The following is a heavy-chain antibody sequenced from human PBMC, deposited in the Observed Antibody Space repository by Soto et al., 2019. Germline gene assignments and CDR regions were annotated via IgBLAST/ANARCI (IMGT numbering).Heavy chain of an antibody. Sequence: QVQLVESGGGVVQPGRSLRLSCAASGFTFSSYGMHWVRQAPGKGLEWVAVISYDGSNKYYADSVKGRFTISRDNSKNTLYLQMNSLRAEDTAVYYCAKALSRDGYNWAWGQGTLVTVSS. CDR3: AKALSRDGYNWA. D-gene: IGHD5-12*01. V-gene: IGHV3-30*18. CDR2: ISYDGSNK. CDR1: GFTFSSYG. J-gene: IGHJ4*02.